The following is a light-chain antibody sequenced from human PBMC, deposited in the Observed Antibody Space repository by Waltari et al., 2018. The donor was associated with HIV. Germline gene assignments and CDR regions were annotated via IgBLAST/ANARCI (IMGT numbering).Light chain of an antibody. CDR1: QSVGNA. CDR2: VAS. CDR3: QQRTDWLLT. J-gene: IGKJ4*01. Sequence: EIVLTQSPVPLSLSPGARAPLSCRASQSVGNALAWYQQKPGQTHRLLIYVASNRASGIPARFSGSGSGTDFTLTISSLEPGDFAVYYCQQRTDWLLTFGGGTNLEIK. V-gene: IGKV3-11*01.